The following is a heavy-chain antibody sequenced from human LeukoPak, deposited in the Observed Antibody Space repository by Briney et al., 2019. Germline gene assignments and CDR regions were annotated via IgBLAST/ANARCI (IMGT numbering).Heavy chain of an antibody. CDR2: ISSSGSTI. CDR1: GFTFSSYE. Sequence: PGGSLRLSCAASGFTFSSYEMNWVRQAPGKGLEWVSYISSSGSTIYYADSVKGRFTISRDNAKNSLYLQMNSLRAEDTAVYYCARGSSWFNHLDYWGQGTLVTVSS. V-gene: IGHV3-48*03. J-gene: IGHJ4*02. CDR3: ARGSSWFNHLDY. D-gene: IGHD6-13*01.